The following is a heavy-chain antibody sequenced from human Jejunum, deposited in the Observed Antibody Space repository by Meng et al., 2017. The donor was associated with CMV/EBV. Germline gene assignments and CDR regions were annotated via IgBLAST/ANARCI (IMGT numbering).Heavy chain of an antibody. Sequence: GQLVESGGGLVQPGGSLRLSCAASGFTFSSYWMHWVRQAPGKGLVWVSVIYSGGDKTYYADSVKGRFTISRDSSRNTLYLQMTSLRAGDTALYYCARGAMSFESWGQGTLVTVSS. J-gene: IGHJ5*01. CDR1: GFTFSSYW. V-gene: IGHV3-66*01. CDR2: IYSGGDKT. CDR3: ARGAMSFES.